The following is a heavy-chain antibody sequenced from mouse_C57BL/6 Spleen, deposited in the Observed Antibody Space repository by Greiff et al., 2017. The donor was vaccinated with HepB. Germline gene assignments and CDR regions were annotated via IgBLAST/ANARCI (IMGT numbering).Heavy chain of an antibody. CDR3: ARRGGVTTGGYAMDY. CDR1: GFSLTSYG. CDR2: IWSGGST. V-gene: IGHV2-2*01. D-gene: IGHD2-2*01. J-gene: IGHJ4*01. Sequence: VQLKESGPGLVQPSQSLSITCTVSGFSLTSYGVHWVRQSPGKGLEWLGVIWSGGSTDYNAAFISRLSISKDNSKSQVFFKMNSLQADDTAIYYCARRGGVTTGGYAMDYWGQGTSVTVSS.